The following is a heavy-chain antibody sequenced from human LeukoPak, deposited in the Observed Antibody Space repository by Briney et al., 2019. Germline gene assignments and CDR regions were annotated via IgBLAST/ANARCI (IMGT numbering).Heavy chain of an antibody. Sequence: GSSVKVSCKASGGTFSSYTTSWVRQAPGQGLEWMGRIIPILGIANYAQKFQGRVTITADKSTSTAYMELSSLRSEDTAVYYCARFQDYDFWSGYPPADYYYYMDVWGKGTTVTVSS. V-gene: IGHV1-69*02. D-gene: IGHD3-3*01. CDR3: ARFQDYDFWSGYPPADYYYYMDV. CDR1: GGTFSSYT. J-gene: IGHJ6*03. CDR2: IIPILGIA.